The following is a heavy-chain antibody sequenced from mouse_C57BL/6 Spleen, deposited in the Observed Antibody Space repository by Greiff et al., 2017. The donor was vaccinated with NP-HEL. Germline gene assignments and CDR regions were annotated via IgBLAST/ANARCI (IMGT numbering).Heavy chain of an antibody. CDR2: IRNKANGYTT. Sequence: EVKLVESGGGLVQPGGSLSLSCAASGFTFTDYYMSWVRQPPGKALEWLGFIRNKANGYTTEYSASVKGRFTISRDNSQSILYLQMNALRAEDSATYYCARYSGYFDYWGQGTTLTVSS. CDR3: ARYSGYFDY. D-gene: IGHD3-1*01. V-gene: IGHV7-3*01. J-gene: IGHJ2*01. CDR1: GFTFTDYY.